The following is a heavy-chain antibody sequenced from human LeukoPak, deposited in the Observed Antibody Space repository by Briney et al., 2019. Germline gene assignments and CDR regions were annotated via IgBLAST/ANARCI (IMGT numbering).Heavy chain of an antibody. D-gene: IGHD6-19*01. CDR3: ARDYSSGWLFDL. CDR2: ISSGSSYI. Sequence: GGSLRLSCAASGFTFSSYSMNWVRQAPGQGLQWVSCISSGSSYIDYADSVKGRFTISRDNAKNSLYLQMNSLRAEDTAVYYCARDYSSGWLFDLWGRGTLVTVSS. V-gene: IGHV3-21*01. CDR1: GFTFSSYS. J-gene: IGHJ2*01.